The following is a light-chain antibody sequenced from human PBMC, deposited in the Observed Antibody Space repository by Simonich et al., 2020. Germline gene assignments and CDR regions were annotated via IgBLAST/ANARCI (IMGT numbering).Light chain of an antibody. CDR1: QSVSSN. Sequence: EIVMTQSPATLSVSPGERATLSCRASQSVSSNLAWYQQKPGQAPRLLIYGASPRATGIPARFSGSGSGTEFTLIISSMQSEDFAVYYCQQYNNWSWTFGQGTKVEIK. CDR2: GAS. V-gene: IGKV3-15*01. CDR3: QQYNNWSWT. J-gene: IGKJ1*01.